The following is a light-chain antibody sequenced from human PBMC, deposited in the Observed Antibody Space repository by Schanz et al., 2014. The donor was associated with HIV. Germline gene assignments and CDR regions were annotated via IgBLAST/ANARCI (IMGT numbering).Light chain of an antibody. CDR3: TSYTSSMTLHVL. CDR2: DGS. Sequence: QSALTQPASVSGSPGQSITISCTGTSSDIGNYNYVSWYQQHPGNVPKLIIYDGSHRPSGVSNRFSGSQSDSTASLIISGLQAEDEADYYCTSYTSSMTLHVLFGGGTKLTVL. V-gene: IGLV2-14*03. J-gene: IGLJ2*01. CDR1: SSDIGNYNY.